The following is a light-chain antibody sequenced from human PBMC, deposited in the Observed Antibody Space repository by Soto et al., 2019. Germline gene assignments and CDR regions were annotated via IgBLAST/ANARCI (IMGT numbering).Light chain of an antibody. CDR1: QSVSSY. Sequence: EIVLTQAPATLSLSPGERATLSGKASQSVSSYLAWYQQKPGQDPRLLIYDPSNRTTGSPARFSGSVSGTDVTLTISSIEPEDFAVYYCQQRSNWTPVYTFGQGTKLEIK. V-gene: IGKV3-11*01. CDR3: QQRSNWTPVYT. J-gene: IGKJ2*01. CDR2: DPS.